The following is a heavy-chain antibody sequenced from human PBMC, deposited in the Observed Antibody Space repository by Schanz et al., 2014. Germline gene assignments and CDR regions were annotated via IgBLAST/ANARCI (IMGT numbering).Heavy chain of an antibody. CDR3: ARGIITMVRGGDVGAFDI. J-gene: IGHJ3*02. V-gene: IGHV3-7*01. CDR2: INQDGSEK. Sequence: EVQLVESGGGLVQPGGSLRLSCAGSGFTFSSYAMSWVRQTPGKGLEWVANINQDGSEKYYVDSVKGRFTISRDNAKNSLYLQMNGLRAEDTAVFYCARGIITMVRGGDVGAFDIWGQGTMVTVSS. CDR1: GFTFSSYA. D-gene: IGHD3-10*01.